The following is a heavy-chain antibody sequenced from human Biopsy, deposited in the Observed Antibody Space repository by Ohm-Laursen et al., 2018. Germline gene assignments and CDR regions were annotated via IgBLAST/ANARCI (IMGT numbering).Heavy chain of an antibody. D-gene: IGHD4-23*01. V-gene: IGHV3-11*01. CDR1: GFSFSDYH. CDR2: ISGGGTI. J-gene: IGHJ6*02. CDR3: ARDTRWSPYSMDV. Sequence: SLRLSCTASGFSFSDYHRRWIRQAPGRGLEWVSYISGGGTIYYGDSMKGRVTISGDNAKNSLYLQMHSLRAEDTAVYYCARDTRWSPYSMDVWGQGTTVTVSS.